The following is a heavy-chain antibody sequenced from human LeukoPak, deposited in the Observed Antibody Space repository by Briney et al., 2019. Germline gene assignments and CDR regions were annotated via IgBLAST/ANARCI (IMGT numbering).Heavy chain of an antibody. CDR1: GFTFCSYW. CDR2: INSDGSST. D-gene: IGHD4-17*01. J-gene: IGHJ4*02. CDR3: ARGGVYYADYANY. V-gene: IGHV3-74*01. Sequence: GGSLRLSCAASGFTFCSYWMHWVRQAPGKGLVWVSRINSDGSSTNYADSVKGRFTISRDNAKNTLYLQMNSLRAEDTAVYYCARGGVYYADYANYWGQGTLVTVSS.